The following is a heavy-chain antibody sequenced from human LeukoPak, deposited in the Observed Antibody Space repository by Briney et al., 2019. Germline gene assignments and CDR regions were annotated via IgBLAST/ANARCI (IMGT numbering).Heavy chain of an antibody. CDR1: GFTFSSYS. CDR2: ISSGSRTI. J-gene: IGHJ4*02. Sequence: GGSLRLSCAASGFTFSSYSMNWVRQAPGKGLEWVSYISSGSRTIYYADSVKGRFTISRDNAKNSLYLQMNSLKPEDTAVYYCARVAEAAAFDSWGQGTLVTVSS. CDR3: ARVAEAAAFDS. D-gene: IGHD6-13*01. V-gene: IGHV3-48*04.